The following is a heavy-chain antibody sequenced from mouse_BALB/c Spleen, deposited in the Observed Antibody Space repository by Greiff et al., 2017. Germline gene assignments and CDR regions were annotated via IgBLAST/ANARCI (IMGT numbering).Heavy chain of an antibody. Sequence: EVMLVESGGGLVKPGGSLKLSCAASGFTFSSYAMSWVRQTPEKRLEWVASISSGGSTYYPDSVKGRFTISRDNARNILYLQMSSLRSEDTAMYYCARRDYGYDYWGQGTTLTVSS. D-gene: IGHD1-2*01. CDR2: ISSGGST. J-gene: IGHJ2*01. CDR3: ARRDYGYDY. V-gene: IGHV5-6-5*01. CDR1: GFTFSSYA.